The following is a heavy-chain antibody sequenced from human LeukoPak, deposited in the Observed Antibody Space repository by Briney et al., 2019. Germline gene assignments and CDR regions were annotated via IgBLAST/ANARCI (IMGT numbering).Heavy chain of an antibody. CDR2: IIPIFGTA. V-gene: IGHV1-69*13. CDR3: ARRRSSSWYGYFDY. J-gene: IGHJ4*02. Sequence: AVKVSCKASGYTFTGYYMHWVRQAPGQGLEWMGGIIPIFGTANYAQKFQGRVTITADESTSTAYMELSSLRSEDTAVYYCARRRSSSWYGYFDYWGQGTLVTVSS. D-gene: IGHD6-13*01. CDR1: GYTFTGYY.